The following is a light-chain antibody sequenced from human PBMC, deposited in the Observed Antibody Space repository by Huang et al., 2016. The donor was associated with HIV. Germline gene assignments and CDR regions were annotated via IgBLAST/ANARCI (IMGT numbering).Light chain of an antibody. Sequence: QLTQSPSSLSMSVGDRVIITCQASQDIANSLAWYQHKPGRAPKLLISAASTLQSCVPSRFSGGSARTYFTLIITNLQPDDFASYYCQQLHSYPITFGQGTRLDI. CDR1: QDIANS. V-gene: IGKV1-9*01. CDR3: QQLHSYPIT. CDR2: AAS. J-gene: IGKJ5*01.